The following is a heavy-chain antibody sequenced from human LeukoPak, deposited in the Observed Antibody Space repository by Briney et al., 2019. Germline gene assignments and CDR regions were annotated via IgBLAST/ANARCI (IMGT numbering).Heavy chain of an antibody. J-gene: IGHJ4*02. Sequence: GGSLRLSCAASGFTFSSYEMNWVRQAPGKGLEWVSYISSSGTTTYYAASVKGRFTISRDNAKNSLYLQMNSLRAEDTAVYYCTRVHGGYPFDSWGQGTLVTVSS. CDR1: GFTFSSYE. CDR2: ISSSGTTT. CDR3: TRVHGGYPFDS. V-gene: IGHV3-48*03. D-gene: IGHD2-15*01.